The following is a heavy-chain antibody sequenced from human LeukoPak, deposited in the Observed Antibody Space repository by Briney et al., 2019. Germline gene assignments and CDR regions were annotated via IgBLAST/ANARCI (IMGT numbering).Heavy chain of an antibody. D-gene: IGHD2-15*01. J-gene: IGHJ4*02. CDR3: ASCSGGSCYSGVY. Sequence: GASVKVSCKASGYTFTSYGISWVRQAPGQGLEWMGWISAYNGNTNYAQKLQGRVTMTTDTSTSTAYVELRSLRSDDTAVYYCASCSGGSCYSGVYWGQGTLVTVSS. V-gene: IGHV1-18*01. CDR1: GYTFTSYG. CDR2: ISAYNGNT.